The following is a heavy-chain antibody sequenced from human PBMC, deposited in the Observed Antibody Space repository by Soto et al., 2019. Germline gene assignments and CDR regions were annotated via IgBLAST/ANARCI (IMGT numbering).Heavy chain of an antibody. CDR3: ARDGIVVVPAAMHYYYGMDV. V-gene: IGHV4-61*01. Sequence: PSGTQSHTSTVSGGTVSSGSYYWSWIQQPPGKGLEWIGYIYYSGSTNYNPSLKSRVTISVDTSKNQFSLKLSSVTAADTAVYYCARDGIVVVPAAMHYYYGMDVWGQGTTVTVSS. J-gene: IGHJ6*02. D-gene: IGHD2-2*01. CDR1: GGTVSSGSYY. CDR2: IYYSGST.